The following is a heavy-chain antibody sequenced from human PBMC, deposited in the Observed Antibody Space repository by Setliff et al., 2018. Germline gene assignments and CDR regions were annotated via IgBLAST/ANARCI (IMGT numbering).Heavy chain of an antibody. D-gene: IGHD3-9*01. V-gene: IGHV1-69*13. CDR3: ARVLEPNYDILTGYYYYYYYGMDV. CDR2: IIPIFGTA. Sequence: SVKVSCQASGGTFINYAISWVRQAPGQGLEWMGGIIPIFGTANYAQKFQGRVTITADESTSTAYMELSSLRSEDTAVYYCARVLEPNYDILTGYYYYYYYGMDVWGQGTTVTVSS. CDR1: GGTFINYA. J-gene: IGHJ6*02.